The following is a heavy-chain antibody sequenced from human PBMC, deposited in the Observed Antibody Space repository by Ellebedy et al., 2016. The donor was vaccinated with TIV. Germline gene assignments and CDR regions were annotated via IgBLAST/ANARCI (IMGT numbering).Heavy chain of an antibody. CDR3: ATGPGLTVASDFDF. D-gene: IGHD6-19*01. V-gene: IGHV5-10-1*01. Sequence: GESLKISXTASGDRSASHWINWVRQKPGKGLEWMGRIDPTDSYTNYSPSFQGRVTFSSDKLTNTAYLHWGSLESSDTAIYFCATGPGLTVASDFDFWGQGTLVVVSA. J-gene: IGHJ4*02. CDR1: GDRSASHW. CDR2: IDPTDSYT.